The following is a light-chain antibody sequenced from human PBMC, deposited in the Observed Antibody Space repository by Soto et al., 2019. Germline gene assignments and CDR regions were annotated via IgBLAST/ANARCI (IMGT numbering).Light chain of an antibody. CDR2: DVT. CDR3: SSYTTSSTLAYV. Sequence: QSALTQPASVSGSPGQSITISCTGTSSDFGDYNYVFWYQQHPGKAPKLMIYDVTNRPSGVSNRFSGSKSGNTASLTISGLQAEDEADYYCSSYTTSSTLAYVFGTGTKVTVL. CDR1: SSDFGDYNY. J-gene: IGLJ1*01. V-gene: IGLV2-14*03.